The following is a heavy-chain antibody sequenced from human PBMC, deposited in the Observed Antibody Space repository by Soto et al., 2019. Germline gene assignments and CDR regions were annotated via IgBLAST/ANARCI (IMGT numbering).Heavy chain of an antibody. CDR3: AAGTSGYYGVIDY. D-gene: IGHD3-22*01. J-gene: IGHJ4*02. V-gene: IGHV1-58*02. Sequence: SVKVSCKASGFTFTSSAMQWVRQDRGQRLEWIGWIVIGSGNTNYAQKFQERVTITRDMSTSTAYMELSSLRSEDTAVYYCAAGTSGYYGVIDYWGQGTLVTVSS. CDR1: GFTFTSSA. CDR2: IVIGSGNT.